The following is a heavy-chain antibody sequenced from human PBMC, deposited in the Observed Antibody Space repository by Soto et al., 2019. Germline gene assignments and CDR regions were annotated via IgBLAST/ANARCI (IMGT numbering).Heavy chain of an antibody. CDR3: AREASAPGTFREDASDI. CDR1: GDTFSNYA. J-gene: IGHJ3*02. V-gene: IGHV1-69*12. D-gene: IGHD1-7*01. CDR2: IVPIFRTT. Sequence: QVQLVQSGAEVKKSGSSVKVACKVSGDTFSNYAINWVRRAPGQGLEWMGAIVPIFRTTNYAQKFQGRVTITADESTIIAYMELSRLRSDDTATYYCAREASAPGTFREDASDIWGQGTKVTVSS.